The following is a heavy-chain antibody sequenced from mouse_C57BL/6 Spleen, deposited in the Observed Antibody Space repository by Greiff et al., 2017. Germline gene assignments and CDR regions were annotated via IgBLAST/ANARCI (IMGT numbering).Heavy chain of an antibody. V-gene: IGHV5-9*01. CDR2: ISGGGGNT. CDR3: ARQGIYYGYDGYFDY. D-gene: IGHD2-2*01. CDR1: GFTFSSYT. J-gene: IGHJ2*01. Sequence: EVQGVESGGGLVKPGGSLKLSCAASGFTFSSYTMSWVRQTPEKRLEWVATISGGGGNTYYPDSVKGRFTISRDNAKNTLYLQMSSLRSEDTALYYCARQGIYYGYDGYFDYWGQGTTLTVSS.